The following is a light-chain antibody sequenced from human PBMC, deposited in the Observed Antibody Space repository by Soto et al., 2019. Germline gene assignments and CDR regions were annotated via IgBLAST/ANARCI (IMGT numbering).Light chain of an antibody. CDR2: DAS. CDR3: HQYNDIPSYS. Sequence: DIQMTQSPSSLSASVGDRVTITCQASQNITNLLNWYQQKPGKAPKLLIYDASTFQAGVPSRFRGGGSGADFIFTISSLLHEDLGTYYCHQYNDIPSYSFGQGTKLEVK. J-gene: IGKJ2*01. V-gene: IGKV1-33*01. CDR1: QNITNL.